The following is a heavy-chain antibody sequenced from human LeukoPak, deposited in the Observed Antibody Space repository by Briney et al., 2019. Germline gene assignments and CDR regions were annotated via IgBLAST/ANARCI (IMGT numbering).Heavy chain of an antibody. J-gene: IGHJ4*02. D-gene: IGHD3-16*01. CDR3: ARGGRGRDYFDY. V-gene: IGHV3-53*01. CDR1: GFTLSSNY. CDR2: IYSAGST. Sequence: GGSLRPSCAASGFTLSSNYMSWVRQAPGKGLEWVSVIYSAGSTYYADSVKGRFTISRDNSKNTVYLQMNSLRAEDTAVYYCARGGRGRDYFDYWGQGTLVTVSS.